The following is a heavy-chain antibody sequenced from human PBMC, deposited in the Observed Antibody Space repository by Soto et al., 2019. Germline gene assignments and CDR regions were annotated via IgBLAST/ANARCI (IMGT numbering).Heavy chain of an antibody. CDR3: AKPGPYLRFLEWLNYFDY. D-gene: IGHD3-3*01. V-gene: IGHV3-23*01. J-gene: IGHJ4*02. Sequence: PGGSLRLSCAASGFTFSSYAMSWVRQAPGKGLEWVSAISGSGGSTYYADSVKGRFTISRDNSKNTLYLQMNSLRAEDTAVYYCAKPGPYLRFLEWLNYFDYWGQGTLVTVSS. CDR2: ISGSGGST. CDR1: GFTFSSYA.